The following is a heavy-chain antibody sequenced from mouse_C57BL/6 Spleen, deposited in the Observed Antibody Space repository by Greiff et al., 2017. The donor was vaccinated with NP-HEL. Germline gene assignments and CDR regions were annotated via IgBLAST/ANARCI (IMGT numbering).Heavy chain of an antibody. CDR3: TAYCYGSNACLAY. J-gene: IGHJ3*01. V-gene: IGHV1-15*01. D-gene: IGHD1-1*01. CDR1: GYTFTDYE. CDR2: IDPENGGN. Sequence: VQLQQSGAELVRPGASVTLSCKASGYTFTDYEMHWVKQTPVHGLEWIGAIDPENGGNAYNQKLKGKAILTADKSSSTAYMELRSLTSEDSAVYSCTAYCYGSNACLAYWGQGTLVTVSA.